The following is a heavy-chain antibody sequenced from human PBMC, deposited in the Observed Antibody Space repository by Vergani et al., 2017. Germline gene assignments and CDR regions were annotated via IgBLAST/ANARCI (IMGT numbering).Heavy chain of an antibody. CDR3: ARVDTQVPATSHFYYMDV. CDR2: IFYSGTT. Sequence: QVQLQESGPGVVKPSQTLSLTCAVSGDSISSGDHCWTWIRQRPGKGLEWIGYIFYSGTTYANPSLRSRLTISVDTSQNRFSLKLRSVTAADTAVYYCARVDTQVPATSHFYYMDVWGKGTTVVVSS. V-gene: IGHV4-31*11. J-gene: IGHJ6*03. CDR1: GDSISSGDHC. D-gene: IGHD6-25*01.